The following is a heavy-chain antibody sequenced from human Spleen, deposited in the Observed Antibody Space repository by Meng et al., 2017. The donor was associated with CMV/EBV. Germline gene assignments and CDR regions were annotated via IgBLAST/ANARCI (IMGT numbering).Heavy chain of an antibody. D-gene: IGHD2-8*01. CDR1: GFTFSYYY. V-gene: IGHV3-11*05. CDR3: ARVFRVYAIGEGWFDP. J-gene: IGHJ5*02. Sequence: QGQVVEAGGGFVNPGGSLRLSCAASGFTFSYYYMRWIRQAPGKGLEWVSYISSSSSYTNYADSVKGRFTISRDNAKNSLYLLMNSLRAEDTAVYYCARVFRVYAIGEGWFDPWGQGTLVTVSS. CDR2: ISSSSSYT.